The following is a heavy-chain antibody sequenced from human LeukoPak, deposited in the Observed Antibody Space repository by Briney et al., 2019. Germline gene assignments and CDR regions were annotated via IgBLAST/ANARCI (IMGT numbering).Heavy chain of an antibody. J-gene: IGHJ5*02. Sequence: GASVKLSCKASGGTFSSYAISWVRQAPGQGLEWMGGVIPIFGTANYAQTFQGRVTITADGSTSTAYLGLSSLRSEDTAVYYCATTPSSGYYNWFDPWGQGTLVTVSS. V-gene: IGHV1-69*13. D-gene: IGHD3-22*01. CDR3: ATTPSSGYYNWFDP. CDR2: VIPIFGTA. CDR1: GGTFSSYA.